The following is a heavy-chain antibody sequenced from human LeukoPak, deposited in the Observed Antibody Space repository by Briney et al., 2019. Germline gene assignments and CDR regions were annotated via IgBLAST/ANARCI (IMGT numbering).Heavy chain of an antibody. CDR1: GGSFSSSSYY. Sequence: SETLSLTCTVSGGSFSSSSYYWGWVRQPPGKGLEWIGTIYYNGNTYYNASLKSRLTISVDTSKNQFSLKLSSVTAADTAVYFCTRGGGWLIDFWGRGTLVTVSS. J-gene: IGHJ4*02. D-gene: IGHD5-24*01. CDR3: TRGGGWLIDF. V-gene: IGHV4-39*01. CDR2: IYYNGNT.